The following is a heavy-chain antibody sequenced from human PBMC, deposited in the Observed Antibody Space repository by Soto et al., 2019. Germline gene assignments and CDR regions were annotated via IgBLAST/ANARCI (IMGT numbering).Heavy chain of an antibody. CDR3: AKPPVTGYGRGYDAFDI. Sequence: QVQLVESGGGVVQPGRSLRLSCAASGFTFSSYGMHWVRQAPGKGLEWVAIISYDGSNKYYADSVKGRFTISRDNSKNTLYLQMNSLRTEDTAVYYCAKPPVTGYGRGYDAFDIWGQGTLVTVSS. CDR1: GFTFSSYG. V-gene: IGHV3-30*18. CDR2: ISYDGSNK. J-gene: IGHJ3*02. D-gene: IGHD6-25*01.